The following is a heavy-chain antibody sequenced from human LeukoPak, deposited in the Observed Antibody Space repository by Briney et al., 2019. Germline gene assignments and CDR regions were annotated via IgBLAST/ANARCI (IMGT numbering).Heavy chain of an antibody. V-gene: IGHV1-2*02. CDR2: INPNSGGT. CDR3: ASGVVDSPNDY. CDR1: GYTFTGYY. D-gene: IGHD2-2*01. J-gene: IGHJ4*02. Sequence: ASVKVSCKASGYTFTGYYMHWVRQAPGQGLEWMGWINPNSGGTNYAQKVQGRVTMTRDTSISTAYMELSRLRSVDTAVYYCASGVVDSPNDYWGQGTLVTVSS.